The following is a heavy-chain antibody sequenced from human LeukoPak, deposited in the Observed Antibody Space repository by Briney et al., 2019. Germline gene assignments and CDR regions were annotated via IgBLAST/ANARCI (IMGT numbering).Heavy chain of an antibody. CDR1: GGSISSYY. Sequence: SPSETLSLTCTVSGGSISSYYWSWIRQPPGKGLEWIGYIYYSGSTNYNPSLKNRVTISVDTSKNQFSLKLSSVTAADTAVYYCARVLNYGDYVLSWFDPWGQGTLVTVSS. J-gene: IGHJ5*02. V-gene: IGHV4-59*01. CDR3: ARVLNYGDYVLSWFDP. CDR2: IYYSGST. D-gene: IGHD4-17*01.